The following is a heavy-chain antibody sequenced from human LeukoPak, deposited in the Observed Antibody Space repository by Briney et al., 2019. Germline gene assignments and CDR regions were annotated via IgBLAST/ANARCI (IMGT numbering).Heavy chain of an antibody. CDR1: GFTFSSYG. J-gene: IGHJ3*02. CDR2: IRFDGGNK. Sequence: PGGSLRLSCAASGFTFSSYGMHWVRQAPGKGLEWVAFIRFDGGNKYYADSVKGRFTISRDNSKNTLYLQMNSLRAEDTAVYYCAKRSQWEPRAFDIWGQGTMVTVSS. D-gene: IGHD1-26*01. V-gene: IGHV3-30*02. CDR3: AKRSQWEPRAFDI.